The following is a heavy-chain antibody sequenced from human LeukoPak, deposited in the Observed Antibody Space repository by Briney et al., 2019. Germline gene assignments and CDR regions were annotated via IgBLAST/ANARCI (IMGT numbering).Heavy chain of an antibody. Sequence: GGLLRLSCATSGFTFTSCGMHGIRQASGRGLEWVAGILSSDGNTKYYAVSVKGWFTISRDNSVATVYLQMNSLRVDDTAVYYCARNALWGQGTTVTVSS. CDR3: ARNAL. J-gene: IGHJ6*01. D-gene: IGHD1-1*01. CDR2: ILSSDGNTK. CDR1: GFTFTSCG. V-gene: IGHV3-30*03.